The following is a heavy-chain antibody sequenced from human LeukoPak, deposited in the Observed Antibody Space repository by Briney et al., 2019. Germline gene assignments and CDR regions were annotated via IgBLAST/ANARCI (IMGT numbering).Heavy chain of an antibody. V-gene: IGHV3-7*01. CDR2: IKHDGSEKQDGSEK. J-gene: IGHJ3*01. D-gene: IGHD1-14*01. Sequence: PGGSLRLSCAASGFTFSQYWMSWVRQAPGKGLEWVANIKHDGSEKQDGSEKNYVDSVKGRFTISRDNAKHSLYLQMNSLRAEDTAVYYCVVVVEPPDSDGFDVWGQGTMITVSS. CDR1: GFTFSQYW. CDR3: VVVVEPPDSDGFDV.